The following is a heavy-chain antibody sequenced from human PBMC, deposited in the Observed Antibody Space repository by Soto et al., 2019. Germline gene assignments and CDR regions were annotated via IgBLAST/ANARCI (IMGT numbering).Heavy chain of an antibody. J-gene: IGHJ6*02. V-gene: IGHV1-69*01. CDR1: AGTFTTSI. Sequence: QVHLVQSGPEVKKPGSSVKVSCRAYAGTFTTSIISWVRQARGQGLEWLGAIMPVSGAAIYAQIFKGRITITAAESTSTVYMELSSLRSDDTAVYYCAREHWSHLSSFAHYNGIDVWGQGAPCTVSS. CDR2: IMPVSGAA. CDR3: AREHWSHLSSFAHYNGIDV. D-gene: IGHD2-8*02.